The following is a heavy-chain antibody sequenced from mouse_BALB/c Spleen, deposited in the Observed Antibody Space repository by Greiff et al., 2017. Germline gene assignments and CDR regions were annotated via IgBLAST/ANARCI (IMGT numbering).Heavy chain of an antibody. CDR3: ARGPSLFYAMDY. J-gene: IGHJ4*01. CDR1: GFNIKDTY. V-gene: IGHV14-3*02. D-gene: IGHD6-5*01. Sequence: EVQLQQSGAELVKPGASVKLSCTASGFNIKDTYMHWVKQRPEQGLEWIGRIDPSNGNTKYDPKFQGKATITADTSSNTAYLQLSSLTSEDTAVYYCARGPSLFYAMDYWGQGTSVTVSS. CDR2: IDPSNGNT.